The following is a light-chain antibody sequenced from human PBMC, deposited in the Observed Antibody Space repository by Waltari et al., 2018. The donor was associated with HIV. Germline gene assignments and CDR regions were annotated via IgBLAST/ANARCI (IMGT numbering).Light chain of an antibody. CDR1: NSDIGTYDY. V-gene: IGLV2-8*01. CDR2: EVT. CDR3: SSFANRDGFYVL. Sequence: QSALTQPPSASGSPGQSVTLSCTGTNSDIGTYDYVSWYQQHPGKAPKLVLSEVTKRPSGFSDRFSGSKSGNTAFLTVSGLQAEDEADYYCSSFANRDGFYVLFGGGTRLTVL. J-gene: IGLJ2*01.